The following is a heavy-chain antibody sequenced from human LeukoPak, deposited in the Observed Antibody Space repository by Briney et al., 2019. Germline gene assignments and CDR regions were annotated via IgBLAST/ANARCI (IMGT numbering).Heavy chain of an antibody. D-gene: IGHD3-3*01. CDR1: GFTFSSYA. Sequence: QSGGSLRLSCAASGFTFSSYAMSWVRQAPGRGLEWVSAISGSGGSTYYADSVKGRFTISRDNSKNTRYLQMNSLRAEETAVYYCARLGYNFWSGYSYYYYMDVWGKGTTVTAPS. CDR3: ARLGYNFWSGYSYYYYMDV. V-gene: IGHV3-23*01. J-gene: IGHJ6*03. CDR2: ISGSGGST.